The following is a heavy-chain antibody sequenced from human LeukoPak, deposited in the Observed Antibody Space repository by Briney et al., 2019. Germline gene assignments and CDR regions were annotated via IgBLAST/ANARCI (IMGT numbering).Heavy chain of an antibody. J-gene: IGHJ4*02. CDR1: GGSFSGYY. CDR2: INHSGST. D-gene: IGHD3-3*01. Sequence: SETLSLTCAVYGGSFSGYYWSWIRQPPGKGLEWIGEINHSGSTNYNPSLKSRVTISVDTSKNQFSLKLSSVTAADSAVYYCARTRATYYDLWNFDYWGQGTLVTVSS. V-gene: IGHV4-34*01. CDR3: ARTRATYYDLWNFDY.